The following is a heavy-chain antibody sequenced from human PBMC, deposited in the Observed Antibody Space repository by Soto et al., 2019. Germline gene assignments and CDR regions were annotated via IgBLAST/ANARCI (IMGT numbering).Heavy chain of an antibody. J-gene: IGHJ4*02. Sequence: EVQLLESGGGLVQPGGSLRLSCAASGLTFSNYAMSWLRQPPGMGLEWVSAISGSGDRTYYADSVKGRFTISRHNSKNTPYLQMNSLRAEDSAVYYCVKERSGHSYADSWGQGTLVTVSS. D-gene: IGHD5-18*01. CDR3: VKERSGHSYADS. CDR2: ISGSGDRT. V-gene: IGHV3-23*01. CDR1: GLTFSNYA.